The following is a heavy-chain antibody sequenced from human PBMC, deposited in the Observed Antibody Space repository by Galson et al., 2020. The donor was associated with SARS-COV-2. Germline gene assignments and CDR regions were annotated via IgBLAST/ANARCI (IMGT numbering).Heavy chain of an antibody. CDR2: IYYTGST. D-gene: IGHD6-19*01. CDR3: ARDGSGLLGTN. CDR1: RDSISGYY. V-gene: IGHV4-59*01. J-gene: IGHJ4*02. Sequence: SETLSLTCPVYRDSISGYYWSWIRQPPGKGLEWIGYIYYTGSTNYNPSLRSRVSIPLDKSKRQFSLKLSSVTAADTAVYYCARDGSGLLGTNWGQGTLVTVSS.